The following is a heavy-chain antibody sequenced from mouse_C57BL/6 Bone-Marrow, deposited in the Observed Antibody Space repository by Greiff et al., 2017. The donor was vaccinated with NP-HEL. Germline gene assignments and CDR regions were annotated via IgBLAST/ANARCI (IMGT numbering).Heavy chain of an antibody. CDR3: ARAPIYYGYDRYYLDD. V-gene: IGHV1-72*01. CDR1: GYTFTSYW. Sequence: VQLQQPGAELVKPGASVKLSCKASGYTFTSYWMHWVKQRPGRGLEWIGRIDPNSGGTKYNYPFTSKATLTVDKPSSTAYMQLSSLTEEESAVDYCARAPIYYGYDRYYLDDGGKGTTLTVSS. J-gene: IGHJ2*01. CDR2: IDPNSGGT. D-gene: IGHD2-2*01.